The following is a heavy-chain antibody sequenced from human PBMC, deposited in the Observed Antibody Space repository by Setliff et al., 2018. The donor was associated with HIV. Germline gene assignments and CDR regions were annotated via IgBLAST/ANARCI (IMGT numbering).Heavy chain of an antibody. Sequence: PSETLSLTCTVSGGSISSYYWSWIRQPPGKGLEWIGYIYYSGSTNYNPSLKSRVTISVDTSKNQFSLKLSSVTAADTAVYYCARQITMVRGVYQPYYYYYMDGWGKGTTVTVSS. CDR3: ARQITMVRGVYQPYYYYYMDG. V-gene: IGHV4-59*08. D-gene: IGHD3-10*01. J-gene: IGHJ6*03. CDR1: GGSISSYY. CDR2: IYYSGST.